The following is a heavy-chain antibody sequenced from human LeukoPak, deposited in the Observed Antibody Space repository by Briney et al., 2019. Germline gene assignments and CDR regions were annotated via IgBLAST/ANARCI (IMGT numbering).Heavy chain of an antibody. V-gene: IGHV3-30*18. D-gene: IGHD6-19*01. Sequence: GGSLRLSCAASGFTFSSYGMHCVSQAPGKGLEWVAAILYDGSDKYSADSVKGRFTISRDNSKNTLYLQMNSLRAEDTAVYYCAKALSSGWCFDYWGQGTLVTVSS. CDR2: ILYDGSDK. CDR3: AKALSSGWCFDY. CDR1: GFTFSSYG. J-gene: IGHJ4*02.